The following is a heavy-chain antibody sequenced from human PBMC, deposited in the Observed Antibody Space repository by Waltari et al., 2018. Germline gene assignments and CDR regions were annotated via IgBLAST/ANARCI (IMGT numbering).Heavy chain of an antibody. J-gene: IGHJ6*03. V-gene: IGHV4-4*07. D-gene: IGHD6-6*01. CDR1: GGSISSYY. CDR3: ARGGAARPYYYYYYMDV. Sequence: QVQLQESGPGLVKPSETLSLTCTVSGGSISSYYWSWIRQPAGKGLEWIGRIYTSGSTNYNPSLKSRVTMSVDTSKNQFSLKLSSVTAADTAVYYCARGGAARPYYYYYYMDVWGKGTTVTVSS. CDR2: IYTSGST.